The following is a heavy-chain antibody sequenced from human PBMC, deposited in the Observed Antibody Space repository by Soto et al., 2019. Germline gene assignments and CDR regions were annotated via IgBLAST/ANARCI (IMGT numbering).Heavy chain of an antibody. Sequence: QVQLVESGGGMVQPGRSLRLSCAASGFIFSNYAMHWVRQAPGKGLEWVAVISFDGRNKYYADSVKGRFTISRDNSKLTLYLQMDSLRTEDTAVYYCARAPPRGVAAPGTWGSGMDVWGQGTTVTVSS. V-gene: IGHV3-30*04. CDR1: GFIFSNYA. J-gene: IGHJ6*02. D-gene: IGHD6-13*01. CDR3: ARAPPRGVAAPGTWGSGMDV. CDR2: ISFDGRNK.